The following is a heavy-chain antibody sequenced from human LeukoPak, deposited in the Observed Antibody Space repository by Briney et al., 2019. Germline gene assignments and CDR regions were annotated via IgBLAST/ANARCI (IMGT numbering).Heavy chain of an antibody. CDR1: GFTFSSYW. CDR3: AREKGLRSENMDV. V-gene: IGHV3-7*01. CDR2: IKQDGSEK. Sequence: PGGSLRLSCAASGFTFSSYWISWVRQAPGKGLEWVANIKQDGSEKYYVDSVKGRFTISRDNSKNTLYLQMNSLRAEDTAVYYCAREKGLRSENMDVWGKGTTVTVSS. D-gene: IGHD5-12*01. J-gene: IGHJ6*03.